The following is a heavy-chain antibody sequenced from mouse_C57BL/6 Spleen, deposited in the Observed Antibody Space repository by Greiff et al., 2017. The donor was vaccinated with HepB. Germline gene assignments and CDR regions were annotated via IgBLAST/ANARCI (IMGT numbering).Heavy chain of an antibody. CDR3: ARSKQLLRFDY. CDR2: INPGSGGT. D-gene: IGHD1-1*01. J-gene: IGHJ2*01. CDR1: GYAFTNYL. V-gene: IGHV1-54*01. Sequence: VKLMESGAELVRPGTSVKVSCKASGYAFTNYLIEWVKQRPGQGLEWIGVINPGSGGTNYNEKFKGKATLTADKSSSTAYMQLSSLTSEDSAVYFCARSKQLLRFDYWGQGTTLTVSS.